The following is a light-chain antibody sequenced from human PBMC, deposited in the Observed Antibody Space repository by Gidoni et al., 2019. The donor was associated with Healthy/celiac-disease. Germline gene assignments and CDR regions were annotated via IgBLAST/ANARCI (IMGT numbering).Light chain of an antibody. J-gene: IGKJ4*01. Sequence: DIVMPQSPDSLAVSLGERATINCKSSQSVLYSSNNKNYLDWYQQKPGQPPKLLIYWASTRESGFPDRFSGSGSGTDFTLTISSLQAEDVAVYYCQQYYSTPLTFGGGTKVEIK. V-gene: IGKV4-1*01. CDR1: QSVLYSSNNKNY. CDR3: QQYYSTPLT. CDR2: WAS.